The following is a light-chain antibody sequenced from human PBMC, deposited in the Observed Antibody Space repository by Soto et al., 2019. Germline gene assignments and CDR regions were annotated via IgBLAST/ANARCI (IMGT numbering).Light chain of an antibody. CDR3: AAWDDSLSAVV. V-gene: IGLV1-47*01. CDR1: SSNIGSNY. J-gene: IGLJ2*01. Sequence: QSVLTQPPSASGTPGQRVTISCSGSSSNIGSNYVYWYQQLPGTAPKLLIYRNNQRPSGVPDRISGSKSGTSASLAIRGLRSEEEADYYCAAWDDSLSAVVFGGGTQLTVL. CDR2: RNN.